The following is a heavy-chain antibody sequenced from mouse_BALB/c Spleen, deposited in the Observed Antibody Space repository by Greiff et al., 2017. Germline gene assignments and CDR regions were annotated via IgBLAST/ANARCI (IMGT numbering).Heavy chain of an antibody. CDR2: ISYSGST. D-gene: IGHD1-1*01. J-gene: IGHJ4*01. V-gene: IGHV3-2*02. CDR1: GYSITSDYA. Sequence: EVKLMESGPGLVKPSQSLSLTCTVTGYSITSDYAWNWFRQFPGNKLEWMGYISYSGSTSYNPSLKSRISITRDTSKNQFFLQLNSVTTEDTATYYCARIGIYYGSSSYAMDYWGQGTSVTVSS. CDR3: ARIGIYYGSSSYAMDY.